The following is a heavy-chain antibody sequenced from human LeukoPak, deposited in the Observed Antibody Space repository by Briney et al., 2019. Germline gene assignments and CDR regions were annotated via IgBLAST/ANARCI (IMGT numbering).Heavy chain of an antibody. CDR3: ARGTVLTWPLDY. D-gene: IGHD4/OR15-4a*01. Sequence: ASVKVSCKASGYTFTGYYMHWVRQAPGQGREWMGWINPNSGGTNYAQKFQGRVTMTTDTSISTAYMELSRLRSDDTAVYYCARGTVLTWPLDYWGQGTLVTVSS. V-gene: IGHV1-2*02. CDR1: GYTFTGYY. CDR2: INPNSGGT. J-gene: IGHJ4*02.